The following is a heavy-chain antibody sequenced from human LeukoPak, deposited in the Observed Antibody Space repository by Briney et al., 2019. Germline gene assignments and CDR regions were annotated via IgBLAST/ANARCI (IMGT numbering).Heavy chain of an antibody. V-gene: IGHV4-39*07. CDR2: IYYSGST. CDR3: ARGVYCSGGSCYGSTRFDP. J-gene: IGHJ5*02. CDR1: GGSISSSSYY. Sequence: SETLSLTCTVSGGSISSSSYYWGWIRQPPGKGLEWSGSIYYSGSTYYNPSLKSRVTISVDTSKNQFSLKLSSVTAADTAVYYCARGVYCSGGSCYGSTRFDPWGQGTLVTVSS. D-gene: IGHD2-15*01.